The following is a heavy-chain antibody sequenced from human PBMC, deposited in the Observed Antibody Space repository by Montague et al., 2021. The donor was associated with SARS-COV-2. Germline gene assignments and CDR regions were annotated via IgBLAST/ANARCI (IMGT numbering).Heavy chain of an antibody. D-gene: IGHD3-22*01. CDR2: IYYNGYT. V-gene: IGHV4-59*01. CDR3: ARGGATYYYDTSGYVNAFDT. J-gene: IGHJ3*02. CDR1: GDSISTYY. Sequence: SETLSLTCAVCGDSISTYYWSWIRQPPGKGLEWIGYIYYNGYTNYNPSLKSRVTISADTSKNQFSLRLSSVTAADTAVYFCARGGATYYYDTSGYVNAFDTWGQGTMVTVSS.